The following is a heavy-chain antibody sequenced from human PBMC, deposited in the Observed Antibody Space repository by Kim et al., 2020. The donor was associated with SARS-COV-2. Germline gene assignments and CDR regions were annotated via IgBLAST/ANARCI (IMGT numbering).Heavy chain of an antibody. CDR2: IYSGGST. D-gene: IGHD5-18*01. V-gene: IGHV3-66*02. Sequence: GGSLRLSCAASGFTVSSNYMSWVRQAPGKGLEWVSVIYSGGSTYYADSVKGRFTISRDNSKNTLYLQMNSLRAEETAVYYCARGAAMVTLVEYCYYGMGVWGQGSKVTVSS. J-gene: IGHJ6*02. CDR3: ARGAAMVTLVEYCYYGMGV. CDR1: GFTVSSNY.